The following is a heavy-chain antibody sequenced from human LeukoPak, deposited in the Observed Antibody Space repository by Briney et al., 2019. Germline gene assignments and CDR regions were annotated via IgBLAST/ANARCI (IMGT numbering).Heavy chain of an antibody. V-gene: IGHV4-34*01. CDR1: GGSFSGYY. CDR2: INHSGST. CDR3: ARGPDTAMGGYKNFDY. Sequence: PSETLSLTCAVYGGSFSGYYWSWIRQPPGKGLEWIGEINHSGSTNYNPSLKSRVTISVDTSKNQFSLKLSSVTAADTAVYYCARGPDTAMGGYKNFDYWGQGTLVTVSS. D-gene: IGHD5-18*01. J-gene: IGHJ4*02.